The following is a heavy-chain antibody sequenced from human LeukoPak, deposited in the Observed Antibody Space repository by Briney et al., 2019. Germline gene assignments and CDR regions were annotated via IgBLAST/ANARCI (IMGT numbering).Heavy chain of an antibody. D-gene: IGHD3-10*01. V-gene: IGHV1-69*05. J-gene: IGHJ3*02. Sequence: ASVKVSCKASGGTFSSYAIGWVRQAPGQGLEWMGGIIPIFGTANYAQKFQGRVTITTDESTSTAYMELSSLRSEDTAVYYCANLWFGELSKDAFDIWGQGTMVTVSS. CDR1: GGTFSSYA. CDR2: IIPIFGTA. CDR3: ANLWFGELSKDAFDI.